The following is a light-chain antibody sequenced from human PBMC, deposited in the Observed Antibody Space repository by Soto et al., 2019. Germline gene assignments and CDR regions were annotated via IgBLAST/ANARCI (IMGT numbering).Light chain of an antibody. CDR2: DAS. CDR3: QQRSNWPPWT. CDR1: QGVTSNY. Sequence: EVVMTQSPATLSVSPGEGATLSCRASQGVTSNYLAWYQQKPGQAPRLLIYDASNRATGIPARFSGSGSGTDFTLTISSLEPEDFAVYYCQQRSNWPPWTFGQGTKVDIK. V-gene: IGKV3-11*01. J-gene: IGKJ1*01.